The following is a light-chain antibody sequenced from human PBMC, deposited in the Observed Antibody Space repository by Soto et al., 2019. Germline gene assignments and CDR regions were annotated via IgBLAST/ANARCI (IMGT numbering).Light chain of an antibody. CDR1: QSVSSSY. V-gene: IGKV3-20*01. CDR3: QQYGSSPLT. Sequence: VLTQSPGTLSLPPGERATLSCRASQSVSSSYLAWYQQKPGQAPRLLIYGASSRATGIPDRFSGSGSGTDFTLTISRLEPEDFAVYYCQQYGSSPLTFGGGSMVDIK. CDR2: GAS. J-gene: IGKJ4*01.